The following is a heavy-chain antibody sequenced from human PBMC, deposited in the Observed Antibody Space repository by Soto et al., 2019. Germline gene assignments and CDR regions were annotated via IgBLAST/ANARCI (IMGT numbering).Heavy chain of an antibody. CDR2: INHNGST. Sequence: QVQLQQWGAGLLKPSETLSLTCAVYGGSFSGYYWSWIRQPPGKGLEWIGEINHNGSTNYNPSLKSRVTISVDTSKNQFSLKLSSVTAADTAVYYCARATAYYGDYVFDYWGQGTLVTVSS. CDR1: GGSFSGYY. J-gene: IGHJ4*02. V-gene: IGHV4-34*01. CDR3: ARATAYYGDYVFDY. D-gene: IGHD4-17*01.